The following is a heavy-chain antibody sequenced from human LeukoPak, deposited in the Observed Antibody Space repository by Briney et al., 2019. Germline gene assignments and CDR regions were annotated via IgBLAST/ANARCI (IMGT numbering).Heavy chain of an antibody. Sequence: PSETLSLTCTVSGGSISSSSYYWGWIRQPPGKELEWIGSIYYSGSTYYNPSLKSRVTISVDTSKNQSSLKLSSVTAADTAVYYCARRYSSSWYKDFDYWGQGTLVTVSS. D-gene: IGHD6-13*01. CDR1: GGSISSSSYY. CDR2: IYYSGST. J-gene: IGHJ4*02. V-gene: IGHV4-39*01. CDR3: ARRYSSSWYKDFDY.